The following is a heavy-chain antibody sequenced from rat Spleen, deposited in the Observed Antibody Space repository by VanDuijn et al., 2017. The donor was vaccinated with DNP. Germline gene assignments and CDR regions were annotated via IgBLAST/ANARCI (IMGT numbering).Heavy chain of an antibody. V-gene: IGHV1-43*01. CDR3: ARAIYYYSRVYWYFDF. J-gene: IGHJ1*01. CDR2: INTGSGAT. Sequence: QVQLQQSGAELAKPDSSVKISCRASGYTFTTYYITWIKQTKGQGREYLGYINTGSGATNYNEKFKGKATLTADKSSSTAFMKLSSLTPDDSAVYYCARAIYYYSRVYWYFDFWGPGTMVTVSS. CDR1: GYTFTTYY. D-gene: IGHD1-1*01.